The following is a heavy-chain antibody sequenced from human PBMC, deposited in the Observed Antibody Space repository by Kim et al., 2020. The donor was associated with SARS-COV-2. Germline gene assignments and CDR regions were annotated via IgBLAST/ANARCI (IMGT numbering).Heavy chain of an antibody. CDR2: ISATGGSP. V-gene: IGHV3-23*01. J-gene: IGHJ6*01. CDR3: ATLGCWEWLSLDYGVDI. D-gene: IGHD3-3*01. CDR1: GLSFSRHA. Sequence: GGSLRLSCVASGLSFSRHAMNWVRQAPGKGLEWVSGISATGGSPYYAESVKGRFTISRDNSKNTLLLQMSSLRAEDTAVYYCATLGCWEWLSLDYGVDI.